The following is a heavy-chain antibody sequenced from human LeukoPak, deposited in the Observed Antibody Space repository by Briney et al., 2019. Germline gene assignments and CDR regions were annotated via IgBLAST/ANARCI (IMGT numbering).Heavy chain of an antibody. D-gene: IGHD3-22*01. CDR1: GDSVSSGSYY. V-gene: IGHV4-61*01. CDR3: ARVGYDRSGYYLRPFDY. J-gene: IGHJ4*02. Sequence: SETLSLTCTVSGDSVSSGSYYWSWIRQPPEKGLEWIVFISNSGSTIYSPSLKSRVTVSVDTSKNQFSLKLSSVSAADTAVYHCARVGYDRSGYYLRPFDYWGQGTLVTVSS. CDR2: ISNSGST.